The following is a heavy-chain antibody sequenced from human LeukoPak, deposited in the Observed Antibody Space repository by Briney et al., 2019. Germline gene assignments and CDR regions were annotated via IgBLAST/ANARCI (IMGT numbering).Heavy chain of an antibody. CDR3: AIEKYSSGGLDY. D-gene: IGHD6-19*01. CDR2: INHSGST. J-gene: IGHJ4*02. Sequence: PSETLSLTCAVYGGSFSGYYWSWIRQPPGKGLEWIGEINHSGSTNYNPSLKSRVTISVDTSKNQFSLKLSSVTAADTAVYYCAIEKYSSGGLDYWGQGTLVTVSS. V-gene: IGHV4-34*01. CDR1: GGSFSGYY.